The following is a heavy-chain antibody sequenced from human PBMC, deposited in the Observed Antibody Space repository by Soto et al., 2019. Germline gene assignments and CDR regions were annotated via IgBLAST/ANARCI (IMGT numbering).Heavy chain of an antibody. D-gene: IGHD3-22*01. CDR2: IDPSDSQT. V-gene: IGHV5-10-1*01. CDR3: ARQKYDSDTGPNFQYYFDS. J-gene: IGHJ4*02. Sequence: GESLKISCKGSGYSFAGYWITWVRQKPGKGLEWMGRIDPSDSQTYYSPSFRGHVTISVTKSITTVFLQWSSLRASDTAMYYCARQKYDSDTGPNFQYYFDSWGQGIPVTVSS. CDR1: GYSFAGYW.